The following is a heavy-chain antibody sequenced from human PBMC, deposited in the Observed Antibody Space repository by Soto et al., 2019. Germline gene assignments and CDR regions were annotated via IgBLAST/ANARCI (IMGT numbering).Heavy chain of an antibody. CDR3: ARDVSSCPAAGYYYMDC. D-gene: IGHD3-10*01. CDR1: GYTFTSYA. CDR2: INAGNGNT. V-gene: IGHV1-3*01. J-gene: IGHJ6*03. Sequence: ASVKVSCKASGYTFTSYAMHWVRQAPGQRLEWMGWINAGNGNTKYSQKFQGRVTITRDTSASTAYMELSSLRSEDTAVYYCARDVSSCPAAGYYYMDCWGKGTTVPVSS.